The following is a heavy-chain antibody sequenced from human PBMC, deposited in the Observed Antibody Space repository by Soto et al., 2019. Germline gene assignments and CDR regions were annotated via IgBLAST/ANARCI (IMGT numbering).Heavy chain of an antibody. D-gene: IGHD3-10*01. V-gene: IGHV4-59*01. CDR3: ARRVVRGVIRWFDP. CDR2: IYDSGTT. Sequence: ETLSLTCTVSGGSISGYYWSWIRQPPGNGLEWIGYIYDSGTTNYNSSLKSRVTISVDTSKNQFSLKLSSVTAADTAVYYCARRVVRGVIRWFDPWGQGTLVTVSS. CDR1: GGSISGYY. J-gene: IGHJ5*02.